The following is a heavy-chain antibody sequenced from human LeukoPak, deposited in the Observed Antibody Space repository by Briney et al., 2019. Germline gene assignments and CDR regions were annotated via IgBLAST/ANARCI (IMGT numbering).Heavy chain of an antibody. CDR3: AHRGEAAGMGNWFDP. Sequence: SGPTLVNPTQTLTLTFTFSGFSLSTSGVGVGWIRQPPGKALEWLALIYWNDDKRYSPSLKSRLTITKDTSKNQVVLTMTNMDPVDTATYYCAHRGEAAGMGNWFDPWGQGTLVTVSS. J-gene: IGHJ5*02. CDR1: GFSLSTSGVG. CDR2: IYWNDDK. V-gene: IGHV2-5*01. D-gene: IGHD6-13*01.